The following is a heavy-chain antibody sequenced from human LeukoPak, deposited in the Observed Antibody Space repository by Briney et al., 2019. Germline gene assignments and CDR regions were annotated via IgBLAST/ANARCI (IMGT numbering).Heavy chain of an antibody. CDR1: GFTFSSYA. CDR2: ISYDGSNK. J-gene: IGHJ4*02. CDR3: ARVRVGSGYYSPHFDY. V-gene: IGHV3-30*04. Sequence: GRSLRLSCAASGFTFSSYAMHWVRQAPGKGLEWVAVISYDGSNKYYADSVKGRFTISRDNSKNTLYLQMNSLRAEDTAVYYCARVRVGSGYYSPHFDYWGQGTLVTVSS. D-gene: IGHD3-22*01.